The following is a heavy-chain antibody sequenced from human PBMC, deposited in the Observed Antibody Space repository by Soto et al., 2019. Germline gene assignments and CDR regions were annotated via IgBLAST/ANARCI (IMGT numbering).Heavy chain of an antibody. V-gene: IGHV4-4*02. Sequence: PSETLSLTCAVSSGSISSSNWWSWVRQPPGKGLEWIGEIYHSGSTNYNPSLKSRVTISVDKSKNQFSLKLSSVTAADTAVYYGVMITAWGRYNWFDPWGQGTLVTVSS. CDR2: IYHSGST. D-gene: IGHD3-16*01. J-gene: IGHJ5*02. CDR1: SGSISSSNW. CDR3: VMITAWGRYNWFDP.